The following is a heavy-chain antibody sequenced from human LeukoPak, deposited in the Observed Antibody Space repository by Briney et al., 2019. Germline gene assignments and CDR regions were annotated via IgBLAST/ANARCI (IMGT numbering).Heavy chain of an antibody. D-gene: IGHD6-13*01. V-gene: IGHV4-39*07. CDR2: IYYSGST. J-gene: IGHJ5*02. CDR1: GGSISSSSYY. Sequence: LETLSLTCTVSGGSISSSSYYWGWIRQPPGKGLEWIGSIYYSGSTYYNPSLKSRVTISVDTSKNQFSLQLNSVTPEDTAVYYCARVGYSSSWPGDNWFDPWGQGTLVTVSS. CDR3: ARVGYSSSWPGDNWFDP.